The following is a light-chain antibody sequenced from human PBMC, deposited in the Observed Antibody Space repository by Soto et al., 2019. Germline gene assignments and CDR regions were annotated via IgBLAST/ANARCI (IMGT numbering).Light chain of an antibody. J-gene: IGKJ4*01. V-gene: IGKV3-15*01. Sequence: IVMTQSPGTLSVSPGERPTLSCRASQSVSSNLAWYQQKPGQPPRLLIYGASTRATGIPARFSGSGSGTEFTLTISSLQSEDFAVYYCQQYNKWPLTFGGGTTVEIK. CDR1: QSVSSN. CDR3: QQYNKWPLT. CDR2: GAS.